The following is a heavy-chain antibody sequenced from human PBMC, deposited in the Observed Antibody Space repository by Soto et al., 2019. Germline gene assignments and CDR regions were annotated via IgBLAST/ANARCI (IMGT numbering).Heavy chain of an antibody. CDR3: ARGRSGSYFTFVDV. D-gene: IGHD1-26*01. Sequence: QVQLXXSGPGLVKPXXXXSLTXTVXGGSISNYYWTWIRQPPGKGLEWIGYISYSGTTNYNPSLKSRVTISVDTSRIEFSLNLISVTAADTAVYYCARGRSGSYFTFVDVWGQGTTVTVSS. J-gene: IGHJ6*02. CDR2: ISYSGTT. CDR1: GGSISNYY. V-gene: IGHV4-59*01.